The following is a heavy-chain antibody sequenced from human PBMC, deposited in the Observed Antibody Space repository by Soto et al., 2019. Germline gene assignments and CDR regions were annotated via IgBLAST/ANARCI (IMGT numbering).Heavy chain of an antibody. D-gene: IGHD1-26*01. CDR2: INPSDGST. V-gene: IGHV1-46*01. Sequence: ASVKVSCKASGYTFTTYYIHWVRQAPGQGLEWMRIINPSDGSTTYAQRFQGTVTMTRDTSTSTVYMELSSLRSEDTAVYYCARGLFSGSYFYSWASYYYGMDVWGQGTTVTVSS. CDR1: GYTFTTYY. J-gene: IGHJ6*02. CDR3: ARGLFSGSYFYSWASYYYGMDV.